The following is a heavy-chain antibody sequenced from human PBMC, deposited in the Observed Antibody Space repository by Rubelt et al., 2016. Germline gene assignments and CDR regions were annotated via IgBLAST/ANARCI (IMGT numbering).Heavy chain of an antibody. CDR1: GFTFDDYA. CDR3: AKGILRWSVGYGMDV. Sequence: VQLVESGGGLVQPGRSLRLSCAASGFTFDDYAMHWVRQATGKGLEWVSGISWNSGSIGYADSVKGRFTISRDNAKNSLYLQMNSLRAEDTALYYCAKGILRWSVGYGMDVWGQGTTVTVSS. D-gene: IGHD4-23*01. CDR2: ISWNSGSI. J-gene: IGHJ6*02. V-gene: IGHV3-9*01.